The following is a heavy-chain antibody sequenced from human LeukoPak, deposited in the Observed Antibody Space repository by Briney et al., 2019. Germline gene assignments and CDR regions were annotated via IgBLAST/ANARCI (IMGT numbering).Heavy chain of an antibody. J-gene: IGHJ4*02. V-gene: IGHV4-59*08. CDR2: IYYSGST. CDR3: ARGYYGSGTLLFGY. D-gene: IGHD3-10*01. Sequence: PSETLSLTCTVSGGSISSYYWSWIRQPPGKGLEWIGYIYYSGSTNYNPSLKSRVTISVDTSKNQFSLKLSSVTAADTAVYYCARGYYGSGTLLFGYWGQGTLVTVSS. CDR1: GGSISSYY.